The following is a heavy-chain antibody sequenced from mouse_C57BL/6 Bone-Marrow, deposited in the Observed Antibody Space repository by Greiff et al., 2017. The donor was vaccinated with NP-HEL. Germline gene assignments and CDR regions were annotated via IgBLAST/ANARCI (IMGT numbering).Heavy chain of an antibody. CDR2: ISYSGST. D-gene: IGHD1-1*01. J-gene: IGHJ1*03. CDR3: ARFIYYGSSYWYFDV. V-gene: IGHV3-8*01. Sequence: EVKLQESGPGLAKPSQTLSLTCSVTGYSTTSDYWNWIRKFPGNKLEYMGYISYSGSTYYNPSLKSRISITRDTSKNQYYLQLNSVTTEDTATYYCARFIYYGSSYWYFDVWGTGTTVTVSS. CDR1: GYSTTSDY.